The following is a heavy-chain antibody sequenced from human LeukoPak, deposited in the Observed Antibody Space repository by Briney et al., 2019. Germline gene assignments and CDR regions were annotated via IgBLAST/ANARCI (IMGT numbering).Heavy chain of an antibody. CDR1: GFTFSSYA. D-gene: IGHD3-22*01. J-gene: IGHJ4*02. CDR2: ISYDGSNK. CDR3: ARGSPHYDSSAYYENFDF. V-gene: IGHV3-30-3*01. Sequence: PGRSLRLSCAASGFTFSSYAMHWVRQAPGKGLEWVALISYDGSNKYYADSVKGRFTISRDNSKNTLYLQMNSLRAEDTAVYYCARGSPHYDSSAYYENFDFWGQGTLVTVSS.